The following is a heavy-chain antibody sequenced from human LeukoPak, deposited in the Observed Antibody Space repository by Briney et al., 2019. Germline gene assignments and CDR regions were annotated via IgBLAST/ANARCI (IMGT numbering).Heavy chain of an antibody. V-gene: IGHV4-59*01. D-gene: IGHD3-10*01. Sequence: SETLSLTCNVSGGSITVNYWSWIRQSPGKGLEWIGHISHSGIATYNPSLKSRVTILVDPSTIHYSLLLTSVTAADTAVYYCARIREDAFDIWGQGRMVTVSS. CDR1: GGSITVNY. CDR2: ISHSGIA. J-gene: IGHJ3*02. CDR3: ARIREDAFDI.